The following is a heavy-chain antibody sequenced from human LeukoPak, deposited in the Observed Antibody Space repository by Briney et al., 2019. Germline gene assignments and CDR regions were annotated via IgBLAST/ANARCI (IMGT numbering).Heavy chain of an antibody. CDR2: INHSGST. CDR1: GGSFSGYY. J-gene: IGHJ3*02. Sequence: PSETLPLTCAVYGGSFSGYYWSWLRQPPGKGLEWLGEINHSGSTNYNPSLKSRVTISVDTSKNQFSLKLSSVTAADTAVYYCAGVARLRFLEWLSTHDAFDIWGQGTMVTVSS. D-gene: IGHD3-3*01. CDR3: AGVARLRFLEWLSTHDAFDI. V-gene: IGHV4-34*01.